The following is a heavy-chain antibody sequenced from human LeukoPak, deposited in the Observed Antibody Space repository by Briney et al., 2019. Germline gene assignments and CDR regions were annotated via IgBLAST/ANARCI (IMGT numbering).Heavy chain of an antibody. CDR1: EFTFSDYY. CDR3: AKNTISGGHYQYYMDV. J-gene: IGHJ6*03. D-gene: IGHD3-16*02. V-gene: IGHV3-11*01. Sequence: GGSLRLSCAASEFTFSDYYMSWIRQAPGKGLEWVSYISSSGSTIYYADSVKGRFTISRDNAKNSLYLQMNSLRAEDTAVYYCAKNTISGGHYQYYMDVWGKGTTVTVSS. CDR2: ISSSGSTI.